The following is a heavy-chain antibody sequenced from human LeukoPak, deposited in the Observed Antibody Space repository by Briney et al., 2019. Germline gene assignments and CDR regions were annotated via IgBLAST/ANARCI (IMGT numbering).Heavy chain of an antibody. D-gene: IGHD3-9*01. CDR2: INHSGST. CDR3: ARGRRRYDILTGYRSRTTYLAPPVDY. CDR1: GGSFSGYY. V-gene: IGHV4-34*01. J-gene: IGHJ4*02. Sequence: SETLSLTCAVYGGSFSGYYWSWIRQPPGKGLEWIGEINHSGSTNYNPSLKSRVTISVDTSKNRFSLKLSSVTAADTAVYYCARGRRRYDILTGYRSRTTYLAPPVDYWGQGTLVTVSS.